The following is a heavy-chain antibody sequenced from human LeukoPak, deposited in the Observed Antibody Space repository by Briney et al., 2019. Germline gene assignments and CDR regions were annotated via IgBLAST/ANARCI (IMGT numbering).Heavy chain of an antibody. D-gene: IGHD2-2*01. CDR1: GFSFSSYA. CDR3: AKKMGTGSSQERGTFDY. V-gene: IGHV3-23*01. Sequence: PGGSLRLSCAASGFSFSSYATSWVRQAPGKGLEWVSAINGGGDGTFYADSVQGRSTVSRDNSKNTLSLQMNNLRAEDTAIYYCAKKMGTGSSQERGTFDYWGQGTLVTVSS. CDR2: INGGGDGT. J-gene: IGHJ4*02.